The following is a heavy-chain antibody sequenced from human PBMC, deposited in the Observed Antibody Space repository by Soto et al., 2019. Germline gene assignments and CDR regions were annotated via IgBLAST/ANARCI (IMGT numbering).Heavy chain of an antibody. CDR3: AKDNSYDFWSGYSRDYNWFDP. J-gene: IGHJ5*02. CDR2: ISWNSGSI. Sequence: PGGSLRLSCAASGFTFDDYAMHWVRQAPGKGLEWVSGISWNSGSIGYADSVKGRFTISRDNAKNSLYLQMNSLRAEDTALYYCAKDNSYDFWSGYSRDYNWFDPWGQGTLVTVSS. CDR1: GFTFDDYA. V-gene: IGHV3-9*01. D-gene: IGHD3-3*01.